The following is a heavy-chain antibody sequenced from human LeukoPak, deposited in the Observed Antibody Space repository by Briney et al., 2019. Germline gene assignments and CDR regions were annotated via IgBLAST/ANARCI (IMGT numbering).Heavy chain of an antibody. D-gene: IGHD6-6*01. CDR2: INPNSGGT. V-gene: IGHV1-2*02. CDR3: ARDSGDSSSSGGWFDP. CDR1: GYTFTGYY. Sequence: GASVKVSCKASGYTFTGYYMHWVRQAPGQGLEWMGWINPNSGGTNYAQKFQGRVTMTRDTSISTAYMELSRLRSDDTAVYYCARDSGDSSSSGGWFDPWGQGTLVTVSS. J-gene: IGHJ5*02.